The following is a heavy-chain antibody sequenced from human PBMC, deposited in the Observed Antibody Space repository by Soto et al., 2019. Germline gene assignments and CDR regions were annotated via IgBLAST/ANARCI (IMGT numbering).Heavy chain of an antibody. D-gene: IGHD6-19*01. CDR2: ISYDGSDK. CDR1: GFTFTSYG. V-gene: IGHV3-30*18. CDR3: GKFSDIEVPGMADWFDP. J-gene: IGHJ5*02. Sequence: QVQLEESGGGVVQPGRSLRLSCKASGFTFTSYGMHWVRQAPGKGLEWVALISYDGSDKLYADSVEGRFTISRDNSKNTVYLQMNSLRIEDTAMYHCGKFSDIEVPGMADWFDPWGQGTLVTVTS.